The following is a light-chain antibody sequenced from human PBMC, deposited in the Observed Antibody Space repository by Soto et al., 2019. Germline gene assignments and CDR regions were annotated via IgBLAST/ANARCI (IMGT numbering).Light chain of an antibody. CDR1: QSVGNN. Sequence: EIVMTQSPATLSVSPGERATLSCRASQSVGNNLAWYQQQPGQAPRLLIHGASTRATGVPGRFSGSGSGTEFTLTIASLQSEDFVVYYCQQYHDWPPLTFGGGTKVEIK. CDR3: QQYHDWPPLT. CDR2: GAS. V-gene: IGKV3-15*01. J-gene: IGKJ4*01.